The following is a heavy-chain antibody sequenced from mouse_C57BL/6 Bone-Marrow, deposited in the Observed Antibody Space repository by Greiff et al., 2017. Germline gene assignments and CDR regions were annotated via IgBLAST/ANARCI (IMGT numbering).Heavy chain of an antibody. CDR2: IYPRGGST. CDR1: GYTFTSYD. CDR3: ARDYGSSYWYFDV. D-gene: IGHD1-1*01. V-gene: IGHV1-85*01. J-gene: IGHJ1*03. Sequence: VQLQQSGPELVKPGASVKLSCKASGYTFTSYDINWVKQRPGQGLEWIGWIYPRGGSTKYNEKFKGQATLTVDTSSSTAYMELHSLTSEDSAVYFCARDYGSSYWYFDVWGTGTTVTVAA.